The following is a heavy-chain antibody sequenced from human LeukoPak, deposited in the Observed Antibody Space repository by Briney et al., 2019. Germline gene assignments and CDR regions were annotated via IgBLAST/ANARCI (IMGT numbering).Heavy chain of an antibody. CDR3: ARERYGGFDY. CDR2: MSYGGNT. D-gene: IGHD4-23*01. V-gene: IGHV4-39*07. J-gene: IGHJ4*02. Sequence: SETLSLTCTVSGGSISSSYYYWGWIRQTPGKGLEWIGSMSYGGNTYYNPSLESRVTLSVDTSKNQFSLKLSSVTAADTAVYYCARERYGGFDYWGQGTLATVSS. CDR1: GGSISSSYYY.